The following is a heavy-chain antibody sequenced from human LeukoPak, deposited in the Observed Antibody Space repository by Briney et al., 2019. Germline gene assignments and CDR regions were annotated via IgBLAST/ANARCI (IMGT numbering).Heavy chain of an antibody. CDR1: GGSISSYY. CDR3: ATWGYPLDNCYYYMDV. J-gene: IGHJ6*03. CDR2: IYTSGST. D-gene: IGHD5-18*01. Sequence: PSETLSLTCTVSGGSISSYYWSWIRQPAGKGLEWIGRIYTSGSTNYNPSLMSRVTMSVDTSKNQFSLKLSSVTAADTAVYYCATWGYPLDNCYYYMDVWGKGTTVTVSS. V-gene: IGHV4-4*07.